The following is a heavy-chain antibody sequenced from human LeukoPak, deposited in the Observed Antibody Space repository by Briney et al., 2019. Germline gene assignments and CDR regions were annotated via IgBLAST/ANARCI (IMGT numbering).Heavy chain of an antibody. V-gene: IGHV4-39*01. D-gene: IGHD6-13*01. Sequence: SETLSLTCSVSGGSISSSSYYWGWIRQPPGKGLGWIGSIYYSGSTYYNPSLKSRVTISVDTSKNQFSLKLSSVTAADTAVYYCASRYSSSCFDPWGQGTLVTVSS. J-gene: IGHJ5*02. CDR3: ASRYSSSCFDP. CDR1: GGSISSSSYY. CDR2: IYYSGST.